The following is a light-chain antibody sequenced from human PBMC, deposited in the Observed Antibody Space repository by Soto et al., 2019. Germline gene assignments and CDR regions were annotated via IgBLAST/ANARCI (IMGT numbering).Light chain of an antibody. J-gene: IGKJ1*01. CDR3: QHYNSYSEA. Sequence: DIQMTQSPATLSGSVGDRVTITCRASQTISSWLAWYQQKPGKAPKLLIYKASTLKSGVPSRFSGSGSGTEFTLTISGLQPDDFATYYCQHYNSYSEAFGHGTKVDIK. CDR2: KAS. CDR1: QTISSW. V-gene: IGKV1-5*03.